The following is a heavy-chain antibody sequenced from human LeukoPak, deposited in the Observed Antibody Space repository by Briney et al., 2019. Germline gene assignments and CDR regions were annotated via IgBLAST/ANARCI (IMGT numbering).Heavy chain of an antibody. Sequence: ASVKVSCKASGYTFGDYGITWIRQAPGQGFEWMGWVSAYTGNTNYAQSLQDRVIMIADTSTDTAYMELRSLRPDDTAVYYCARDPGRGTYDTSGFHYWGQGTLVTVSS. V-gene: IGHV1-18*01. J-gene: IGHJ4*02. CDR3: ARDPGRGTYDTSGFHY. D-gene: IGHD3-3*01. CDR2: VSAYTGNT. CDR1: GYTFGDYG.